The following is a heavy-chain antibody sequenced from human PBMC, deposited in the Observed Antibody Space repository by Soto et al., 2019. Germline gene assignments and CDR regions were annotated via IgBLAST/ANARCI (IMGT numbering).Heavy chain of an antibody. J-gene: IGHJ4*02. CDR1: GFTFSSYE. CDR2: ISSSGSTI. V-gene: IGHV3-48*03. CDR3: ARDAHLLYSGSHNDY. Sequence: LRLSCAASGFTFSSYEMNWVRQAPGKGLELVSYISSSGSTIYYADSVRGRFTISRDNAKNSLYLQMNSLRVEDTAVYYCARDAHLLYSGSHNDYGVQGTLVNVSS. D-gene: IGHD1-26*01.